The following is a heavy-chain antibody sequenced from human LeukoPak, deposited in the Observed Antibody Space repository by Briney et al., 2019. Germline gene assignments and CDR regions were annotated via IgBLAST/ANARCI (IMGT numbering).Heavy chain of an antibody. Sequence: SETLSLTCAVSDVSVDAYQWNWIRQPPGKGLEWIGYVYYTGYTNYKPSLQGRVAISIDTSNNQFSLKLTSVTPADTATYYCARGGEFDVFDIWGQGRAVTVSS. D-gene: IGHD3-10*01. CDR3: ARGGEFDVFDI. CDR2: VYYTGYT. V-gene: IGHV4-59*02. CDR1: DVSVDAYQ. J-gene: IGHJ3*02.